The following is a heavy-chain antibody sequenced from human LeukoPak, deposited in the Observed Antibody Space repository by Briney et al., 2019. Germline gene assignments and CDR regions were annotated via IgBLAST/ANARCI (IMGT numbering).Heavy chain of an antibody. D-gene: IGHD2-15*01. V-gene: IGHV1-18*04. CDR2: ISAYNGNT. CDR3: ARDRFILGYCSGGSCPFDY. Sequence: ASVKVSCKASGYTFTSYGISWVRQAPGQGLEWMGWISAYNGNTNYAQKLQGRVTMTTDTSTSTAYMELRSLRSGDTAVYYCARDRFILGYCSGGSCPFDYWGQETLVTVSS. J-gene: IGHJ4*02. CDR1: GYTFTSYG.